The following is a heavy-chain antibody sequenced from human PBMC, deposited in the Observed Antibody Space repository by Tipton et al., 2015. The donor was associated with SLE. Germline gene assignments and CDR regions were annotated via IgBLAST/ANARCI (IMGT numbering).Heavy chain of an antibody. V-gene: IGHV4-34*01. Sequence: TLSLTCAVYGGSFSGYYWSWIRQPPGKGLEWIGYIYYSGSTNYNPSLKGRVTISVDTSKNQFSLKLSSVTAADTAVYYCARGGGFDPWGQETLVTVSS. D-gene: IGHD3-16*01. CDR1: GGSFSGYY. CDR3: ARGGGFDP. CDR2: IYYSGST. J-gene: IGHJ5*02.